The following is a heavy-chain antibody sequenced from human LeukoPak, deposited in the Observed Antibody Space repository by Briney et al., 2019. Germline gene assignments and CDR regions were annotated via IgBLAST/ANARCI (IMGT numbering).Heavy chain of an antibody. Sequence: ASVKVSCKASGYTFTGYYMHWVRQAPGQGLEWMGWINPNSGGTNYAQKFQSRVTMTRDTSISTAYMELSRLRSDDTAVYYCARDSLGSSGWYDYWGQGTLVTVS. V-gene: IGHV1-2*02. CDR3: ARDSLGSSGWYDY. CDR2: INPNSGGT. D-gene: IGHD6-19*01. CDR1: GYTFTGYY. J-gene: IGHJ4*02.